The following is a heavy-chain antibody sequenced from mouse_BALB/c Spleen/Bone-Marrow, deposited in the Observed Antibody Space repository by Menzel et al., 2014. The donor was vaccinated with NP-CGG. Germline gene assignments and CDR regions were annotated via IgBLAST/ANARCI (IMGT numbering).Heavy chain of an antibody. V-gene: IGHV5-9-1*01. J-gene: IGHJ4*01. D-gene: IGHD2-12*01. CDR1: GFTFSSYA. CDR3: ARLRTTEAMDY. Sequence: EVKVVESGGGLVKPGGSLKLSCAASGFTFSSYAMSWVRPTPEKRLEWVATISSGGSYTYYPDSVKGRFTISRDNAKNTLYLQMSSLRSEDTAMYYCARLRTTEAMDYWGQGTSVIVSS. CDR2: ISSGGSYT.